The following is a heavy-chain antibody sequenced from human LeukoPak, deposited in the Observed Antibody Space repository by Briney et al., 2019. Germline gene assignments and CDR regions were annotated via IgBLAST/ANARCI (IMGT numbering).Heavy chain of an antibody. J-gene: IGHJ1*01. CDR1: GGSISSYY. V-gene: IGHV4-59*01. CDR2: IYYSGST. CDR3: ARVERDEYFQH. Sequence: SETLSLTCTVAGGSISSYYWSWVRQPPGKGLEWHGYIYYSGSTNYNPSLKSRVTISVDTSKNQFSLRLSSVTAADTAVYYCARVERDEYFQHWGQGTLVTVSS.